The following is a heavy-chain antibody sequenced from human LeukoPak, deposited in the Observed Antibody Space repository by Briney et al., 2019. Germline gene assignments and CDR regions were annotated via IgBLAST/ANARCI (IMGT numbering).Heavy chain of an antibody. D-gene: IGHD3-3*01. CDR2: IKQDGSEN. CDR3: ARDTLSGVLIGPRMDV. J-gene: IGHJ6*02. V-gene: IGHV3-7*01. CDR1: GFTFSSYW. Sequence: PGGSLRLSCAASGFTFSSYWMSWVRQAPGKGLEWVAIIKQDGSENYCVGSVKGRFTISRDSAKNSLYLQMNSLRAEDTAVYYFARDTLSGVLIGPRMDVWGQGTTVTVSS.